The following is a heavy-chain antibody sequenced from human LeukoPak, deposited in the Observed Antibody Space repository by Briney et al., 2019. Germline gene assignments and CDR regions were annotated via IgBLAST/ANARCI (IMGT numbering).Heavy chain of an antibody. CDR1: GSTFSSNV. D-gene: IGHD5-24*01. CDR2: SSTYDRT. J-gene: IGHJ3*02. CDR3: ARGMDGYGPDAFDI. Sequence: GGSLRLSCVASGSTFSSNVLNWVRQAPGKGLEWVSVSSTYDRTQYADSVKGRFTISRDSSKNTLYLQINSLRVEDTAVYYCARGMDGYGPDAFDIWGQGTMVTVSS. V-gene: IGHV3-23*01.